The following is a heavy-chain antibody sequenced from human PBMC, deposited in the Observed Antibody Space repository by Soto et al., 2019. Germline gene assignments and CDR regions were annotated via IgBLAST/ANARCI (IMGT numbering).Heavy chain of an antibody. Sequence: SVKVSCKASGGTFSSYAISWVRQAPGQGLEWMGGIIPIFGTANYAQKFQGRVAITADESTSTAYMELSSLRSEDTAVYYCASLWFGEPYYYYYYGMDVWGQGTTVTVSS. CDR2: IIPIFGTA. V-gene: IGHV1-69*13. CDR3: ASLWFGEPYYYYYYGMDV. CDR1: GGTFSSYA. D-gene: IGHD3-10*01. J-gene: IGHJ6*02.